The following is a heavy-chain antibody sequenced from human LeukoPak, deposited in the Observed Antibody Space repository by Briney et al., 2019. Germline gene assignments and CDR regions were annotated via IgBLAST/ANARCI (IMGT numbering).Heavy chain of an antibody. CDR2: ISSSSSYI. J-gene: IGHJ6*02. CDR3: ARGDGWFYGMDV. V-gene: IGHV3-21*01. D-gene: IGHD5-24*01. CDR1: GFTFSGYS. Sequence: GGSLRLSCAASGFTFSGYSMNWVRQAPGKGLEWVSSISSSSSYIYYADSVKGRFTISRENAKNSLYLQMNSLRAGDTAVYYCARGDGWFYGMDVWGQGTTVTVSS.